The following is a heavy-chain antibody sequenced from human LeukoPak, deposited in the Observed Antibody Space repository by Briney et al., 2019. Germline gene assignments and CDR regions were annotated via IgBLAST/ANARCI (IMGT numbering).Heavy chain of an antibody. V-gene: IGHV3-30*02. CDR2: IRYDGSNK. CDR3: AKDPGYYDFWSGYYSSHPFDY. D-gene: IGHD3-3*01. Sequence: GGSLRLSXAASGFTFRSYGMHWVRQAPGKGLEWVAFIRYDGSNKYYADSVKGRFTISRDNSKNTLYLQMNSLRAEDTAVYYCAKDPGYYDFWSGYYSSHPFDYWGQGTLVTVSS. J-gene: IGHJ4*02. CDR1: GFTFRSYG.